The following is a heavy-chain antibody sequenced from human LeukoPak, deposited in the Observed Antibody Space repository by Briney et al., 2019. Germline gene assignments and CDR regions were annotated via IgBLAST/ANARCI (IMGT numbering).Heavy chain of an antibody. D-gene: IGHD3-22*01. CDR1: GFTFSSYG. CDR3: ARDWGYDSSGYYPFF. J-gene: IGHJ4*02. CDR2: ISYDGSNK. Sequence: PGGSLRLSCAASGFTFSSYGMHWVRQAPGKGLEWVAVISYDGSNKYYADSVKGRFTISRDNSKNTLYLQMNSLRGEDTAVYYCARDWGYDSSGYYPFFWGQGTLVTVSS. V-gene: IGHV3-30*03.